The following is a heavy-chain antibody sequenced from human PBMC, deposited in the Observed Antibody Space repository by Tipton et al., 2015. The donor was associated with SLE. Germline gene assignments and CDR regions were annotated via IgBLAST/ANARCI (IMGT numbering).Heavy chain of an antibody. CDR3: AKDREERVRGSASDI. V-gene: IGHV3-23*03. CDR1: GFTFNNYA. D-gene: IGHD1-26*01. CDR2: IHSGGIRT. J-gene: IGHJ3*02. Sequence: SLRLSCAASGFTFNNYAMTWVRQAPGKGLEWISVIHSGGIRTYYADSVKGRFTISRDNSKNTVYLQMNSLRAEDTALYYCAKDREERVRGSASDIWGQGTMVTVSS.